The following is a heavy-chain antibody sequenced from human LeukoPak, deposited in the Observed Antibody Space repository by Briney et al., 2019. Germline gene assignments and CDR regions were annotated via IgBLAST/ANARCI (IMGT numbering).Heavy chain of an antibody. CDR2: IYYSGST. D-gene: IGHD3-22*01. V-gene: IGHV4-59*01. CDR1: GGSISSYY. CDR3: ARESYYDSSGYYPYWYFDL. Sequence: SETLSLTCTVSGGSISSYYWSWIRQPPGKGLEWIGYIYYSGSTNYNPSLKSRVTISVDTSKNQFSLKLSSVTAADTAVYYCARESYYDSSGYYPYWYFDLWGRGTLVTVSS. J-gene: IGHJ2*01.